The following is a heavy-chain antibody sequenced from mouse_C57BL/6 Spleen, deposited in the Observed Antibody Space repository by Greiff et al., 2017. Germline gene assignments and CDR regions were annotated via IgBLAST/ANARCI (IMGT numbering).Heavy chain of an antibody. V-gene: IGHV1-5*01. CDR1: GYTFTSYW. CDR2: IYPGNSDT. Sequence: VQLQQSGTVLARPGASVKMSCKTSGYTFTSYWMHWVKQRPGQGLEWIGAIYPGNSDTSYNQKFKGKAKLTAVTSASTAYMELSSLTNEDAAVYCCTRTAYYSNGEDYWGQGTTLTVSS. CDR3: TRTAYYSNGEDY. D-gene: IGHD2-5*01. J-gene: IGHJ2*01.